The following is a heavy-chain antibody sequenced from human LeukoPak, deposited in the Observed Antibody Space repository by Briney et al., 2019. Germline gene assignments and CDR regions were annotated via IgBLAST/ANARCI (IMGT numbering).Heavy chain of an antibody. CDR1: GFTFSSYS. Sequence: PGGSLRLSCAASGFTFSSYSMNWVRQPPGKGLEWIGEINHSGSTNYNPSLKSRVTISVDTSKNQFSLKLSSVTAADTAVYYCARGRYSYLYYFDYWGQGTLVTVSS. CDR2: INHSGST. CDR3: ARGRYSYLYYFDY. D-gene: IGHD5-18*01. V-gene: IGHV4-34*01. J-gene: IGHJ4*02.